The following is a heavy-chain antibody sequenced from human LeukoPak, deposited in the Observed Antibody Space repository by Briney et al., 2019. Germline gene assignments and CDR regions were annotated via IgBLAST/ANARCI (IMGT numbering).Heavy chain of an antibody. CDR2: IIPIFGTA. V-gene: IGHV1-69*06. J-gene: IGHJ4*02. D-gene: IGHD5-12*01. CDR3: ASGSGYDSGYDY. CDR1: GGTFSSYA. Sequence: ASVKVSCTASGGTFSSYAISWVRQAPGQGLEWMGGIIPIFGTANYAQKFQGRVTITADKSTSTAYMELSSLRSEDTAVYYCASGSGYDSGYDYWGQGTLVTVSS.